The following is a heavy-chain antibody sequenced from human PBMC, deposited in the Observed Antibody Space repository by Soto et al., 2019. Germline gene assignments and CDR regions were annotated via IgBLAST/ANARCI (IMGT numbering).Heavy chain of an antibody. Sequence: SETLSLTCTVSGGSISSGGYYWSWIRQHPGKGLEWIGYIYYSGSTYYNPSLKSRVTISVDTSKNQFSLKLSSVTAADTAVYYCARLSGSHYYYYGMDVWGQGTTVTVSS. D-gene: IGHD3-10*01. CDR3: ARLSGSHYYYYGMDV. V-gene: IGHV4-31*03. CDR2: IYYSGST. CDR1: GGSISSGGYY. J-gene: IGHJ6*02.